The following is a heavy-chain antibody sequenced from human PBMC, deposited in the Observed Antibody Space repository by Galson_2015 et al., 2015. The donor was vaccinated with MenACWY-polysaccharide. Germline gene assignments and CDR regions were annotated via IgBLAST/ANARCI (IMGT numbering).Heavy chain of an antibody. Sequence: SLRLSCAASGFTFSRHVMTWVRQAPGKGLEWVSAISGSGGNTYYADSAKGRFTISRDNSKNTLSQQMTGLRAEDTAVYYCAKDQKEYGYGYYGMDVWGQGTTVTVSS. D-gene: IGHD5-18*01. J-gene: IGHJ6*02. CDR2: ISGSGGNT. CDR3: AKDQKEYGYGYYGMDV. V-gene: IGHV3-23*01. CDR1: GFTFSRHV.